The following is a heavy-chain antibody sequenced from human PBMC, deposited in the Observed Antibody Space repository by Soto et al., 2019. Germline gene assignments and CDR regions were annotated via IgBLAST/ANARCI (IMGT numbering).Heavy chain of an antibody. CDR1: GGSISSGGYS. D-gene: IGHD4-17*01. V-gene: IGHV4-30-2*01. Sequence: PSETLSLTCAVSGGSISSGGYSWSWIRQPPGKGLEWIGYIYHSGSTYYNPSLKSRVTISVDRSKNQFSLKLSSVTAADTAVYYCARGVTPRLRSPPYFDYWGQGTLLTVSS. CDR3: ARGVTPRLRSPPYFDY. J-gene: IGHJ4*02. CDR2: IYHSGST.